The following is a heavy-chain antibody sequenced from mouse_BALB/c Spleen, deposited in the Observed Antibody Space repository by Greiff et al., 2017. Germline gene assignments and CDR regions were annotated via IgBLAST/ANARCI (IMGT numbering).Heavy chain of an antibody. CDR3: ASYDYGFAY. D-gene: IGHD2-4*01. V-gene: IGHV14-3*02. J-gene: IGHJ3*01. Sequence: EVKLVESGAELVKPGASVKLSCTASGFNIKDTYMHWVKQRPEQGLEWIGRIDPANGNTKYDPKFQGKATITADTSSNTAYLQLSSLTSEDTAVYYCASYDYGFAYWGQGTLVTVSA. CDR1: GFNIKDTY. CDR2: IDPANGNT.